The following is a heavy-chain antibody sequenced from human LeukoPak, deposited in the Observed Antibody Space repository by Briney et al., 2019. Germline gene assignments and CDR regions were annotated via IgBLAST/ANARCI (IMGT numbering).Heavy chain of an antibody. Sequence: GGSLRLSCAASGFTFSTYAMDWVRQAPGKGLEWVAIISSDGTIENYADSVRGRFSISRDNSKDTLFLQMSSLRIEDTAVYYCAVQGFDIWGQGTMVTVSS. V-gene: IGHV3-30-3*01. CDR1: GFTFSTYA. CDR3: AVQGFDI. J-gene: IGHJ3*02. CDR2: ISSDGTIE.